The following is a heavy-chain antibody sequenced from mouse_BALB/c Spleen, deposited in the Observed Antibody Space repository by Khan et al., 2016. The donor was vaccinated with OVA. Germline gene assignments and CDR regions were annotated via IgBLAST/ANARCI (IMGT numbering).Heavy chain of an antibody. D-gene: IGHD2-2*01. Sequence: QVQLQQSGAELVKPGASVKLSCKASGYTFTSYYMYWVKQRPGQGLEWIGDINPSNGDTYFNEKFKNMATLTVDKSSSTTYMQLSSLTSEDSAVYYCTRGGYGGFASWGQGTLVTVSA. CDR1: GYTFTSYY. J-gene: IGHJ3*01. CDR2: INPSNGDT. V-gene: IGHV1-53*01. CDR3: TRGGYGGFAS.